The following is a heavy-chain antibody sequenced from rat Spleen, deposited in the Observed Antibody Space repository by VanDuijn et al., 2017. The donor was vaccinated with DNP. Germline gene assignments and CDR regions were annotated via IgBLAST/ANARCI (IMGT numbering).Heavy chain of an antibody. CDR3: TRQLGLDY. J-gene: IGHJ2*01. Sequence: EVQLVESDGGLVQPGRSLKLSCAASGFTFSDYYMAWVRQAPTKGLEWVATISYDGSSTYYRDSVKGRFTMSRDNAKNSLYLQMNSLRSEDTATYFCTRQLGLDYWGQGVMVTVSS. D-gene: IGHD5-1*01. CDR2: ISYDGSST. V-gene: IGHV5-29*01. CDR1: GFTFSDYY.